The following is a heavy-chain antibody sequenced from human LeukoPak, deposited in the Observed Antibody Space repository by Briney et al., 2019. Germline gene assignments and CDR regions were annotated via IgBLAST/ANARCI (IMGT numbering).Heavy chain of an antibody. D-gene: IGHD3-10*01. CDR2: ISGSGGST. CDR3: AKGAMVRGVLDY. J-gene: IGHJ4*02. Sequence: GALRLSCAASGFTFSSYAMSWVRQAPGKGLEWVSAISGSGGSTYYADSVRGRFTISRDNSKSTLYLQMNSLRAEDTAVYYCAKGAMVRGVLDYWGQGTLVTVSS. V-gene: IGHV3-23*01. CDR1: GFTFSSYA.